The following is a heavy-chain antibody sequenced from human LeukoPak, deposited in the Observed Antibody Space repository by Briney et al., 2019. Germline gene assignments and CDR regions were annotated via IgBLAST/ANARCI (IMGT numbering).Heavy chain of an antibody. CDR2: VSPDGSDK. V-gene: IGHV3-7*01. CDR3: FAYSSGHSP. CDR1: GFTFNSYW. Sequence: GGSLRLSCAASGFTFNSYWMSWVRQAPGIGLEWVAHVSPDGSDKYYVDSVKGRFTISRDNGKNSLSLQMNTLRAEDTAIYYFFAYSSGHSPWGQGTLVTVSS. J-gene: IGHJ5*02. D-gene: IGHD3-3*01.